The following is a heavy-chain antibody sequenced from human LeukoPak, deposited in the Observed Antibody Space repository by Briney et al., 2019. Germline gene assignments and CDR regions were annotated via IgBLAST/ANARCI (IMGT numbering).Heavy chain of an antibody. CDR2: IYYSGST. CDR3: ARHATYYYDSSGYYFFDY. V-gene: IGHV4-39*01. Sequence: SETLSLTCTVSGGSISSSSYYWGWIRQPPGKGLEWIGSIYYSGSTYYNPSLKSRITISVDTSKNQFSLKLSSVTAADTAVYYCARHATYYYDSSGYYFFDYWGQGTLGTVS. CDR1: GGSISSSSYY. D-gene: IGHD3-22*01. J-gene: IGHJ4*02.